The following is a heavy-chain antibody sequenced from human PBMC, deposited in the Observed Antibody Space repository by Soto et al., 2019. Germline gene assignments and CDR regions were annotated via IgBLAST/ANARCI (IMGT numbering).Heavy chain of an antibody. CDR2: ISTWSGDT. D-gene: IGHD3-10*01. Sequence: QVQLVQSGAEVKKPGASVKVSCKPSGYTFSSHGLSWVRQAPGQGLEWLGWISTWSGDTNYAQKFQGRVTMTIDRGTSTAYMEVKSLRYDDTAVYYCARDYTITREDCFDPWGQGTLVTVSS. V-gene: IGHV1-18*01. J-gene: IGHJ5*02. CDR1: GYTFSSHG. CDR3: ARDYTITREDCFDP.